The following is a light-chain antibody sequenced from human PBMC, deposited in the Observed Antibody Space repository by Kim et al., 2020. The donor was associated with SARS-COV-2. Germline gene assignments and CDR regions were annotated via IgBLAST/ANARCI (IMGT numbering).Light chain of an antibody. CDR2: GAT. V-gene: IGLV7-43*01. CDR3: LVLHNSAWV. CDR1: GYH. J-gene: IGLJ3*02. Sequence: QAVVTQEPSLTVSPGETVTLTCASGGYHPNWFQQKPGQPPRALIYGATRKHPWTPARFSGSLLGGKAALTVSSVQPEDEADYFCLVLHNSAWVFGGG.